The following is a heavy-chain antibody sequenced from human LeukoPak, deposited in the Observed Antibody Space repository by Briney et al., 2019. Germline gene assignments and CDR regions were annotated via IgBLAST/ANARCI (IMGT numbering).Heavy chain of an antibody. CDR2: INAGNGNT. Sequence: ASVKVSCKAPGYTFTSYAMHWVRQAPGQRLEWMGWINAGNGNTKYSQKFQGRVTITRDTSASTAYMELSSLRSEDTAVYYCARERDYGSRFDPWGQGTLVTVSS. CDR1: GYTFTSYA. J-gene: IGHJ5*02. V-gene: IGHV1-3*01. D-gene: IGHD3-10*01. CDR3: ARERDYGSRFDP.